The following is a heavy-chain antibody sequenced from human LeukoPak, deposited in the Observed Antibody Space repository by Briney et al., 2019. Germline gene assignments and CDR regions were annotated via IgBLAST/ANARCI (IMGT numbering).Heavy chain of an antibody. CDR1: GFTFDDYG. CDR3: ARAYRPLSSSGYYY. D-gene: IGHD3-22*01. CDR2: INRNGGST. Sequence: GGSLRPSCAASGFTFDDYGMSWVRQAPGKGLEWVSGINRNGGSTGYADSVKGRFTISRDNAKNSLYLQMNSLRAEDTALYYCARAYRPLSSSGYYYWGQGTLVTVSS. V-gene: IGHV3-20*04. J-gene: IGHJ4*02.